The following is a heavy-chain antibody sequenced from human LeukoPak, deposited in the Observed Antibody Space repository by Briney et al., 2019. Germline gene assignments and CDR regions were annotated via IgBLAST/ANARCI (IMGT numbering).Heavy chain of an antibody. Sequence: NPSETLSLTCAVSGDFLNNSLWSWIRQPPGEGLEWIGDVSYNGNTNHNPSLKSRVTISVDTSKNQFSLKLSSVTAADTAVYYCARERITMVRGVMGYYYYYYMDVWGKGTTVTISS. V-gene: IGHV4-59*12. CDR3: ARERITMVRGVMGYYYYYYMDV. D-gene: IGHD3-10*01. CDR2: VSYNGNT. J-gene: IGHJ6*03. CDR1: GDFLNNSL.